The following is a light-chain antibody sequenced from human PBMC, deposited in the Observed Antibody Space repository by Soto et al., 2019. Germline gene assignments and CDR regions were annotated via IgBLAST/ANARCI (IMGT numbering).Light chain of an antibody. Sequence: ESVLTQSPGTLSLSPGERSTLSCMAIQSVSSTYLAWYQQKPGQAPRLLIYGASTRGTGIPERFSGSGSGTEFTLTISSLQPDDFATYYCQQYNSYSWTFGQGTKVDIK. V-gene: IGKV3-20*01. CDR1: QSVSSTY. J-gene: IGKJ1*01. CDR2: GAS. CDR3: QQYNSYSWT.